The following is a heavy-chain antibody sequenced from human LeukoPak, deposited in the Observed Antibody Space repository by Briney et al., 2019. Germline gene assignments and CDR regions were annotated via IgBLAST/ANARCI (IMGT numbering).Heavy chain of an antibody. CDR1: GYTFTSYG. J-gene: IGHJ4*02. CDR2: ISAYNGNT. V-gene: IGHV1-18*01. Sequence: GASVKVSCKASGYTFTSYGISWVRQAPGQGLEWMGWISAYNGNTNYAQKLQGRVTMTTDTSTSTAYMELRSLRSDDTAVYYCANLAYYDIVTGYYSDYWGQGTLVTVSS. CDR3: ANLAYYDIVTGYYSDY. D-gene: IGHD3-9*01.